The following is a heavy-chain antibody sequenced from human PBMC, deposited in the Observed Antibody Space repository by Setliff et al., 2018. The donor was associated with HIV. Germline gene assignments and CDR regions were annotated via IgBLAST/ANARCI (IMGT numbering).Heavy chain of an antibody. CDR2: INPNSGGT. D-gene: IGHD3-9*01. CDR1: GYTFTGYY. CDR3: ARGSLLGYFDWLFPD. Sequence: ASVKVSCKASGYTFTGYYMHWVRQAPGQGLEWLGWINPNSGGTNYAQKFQGRVTMTRDTSISTAYMELSRLRSDDTAVYYCARGSLLGYFDWLFPDWGQGTLVTVSS. J-gene: IGHJ4*02. V-gene: IGHV1-2*02.